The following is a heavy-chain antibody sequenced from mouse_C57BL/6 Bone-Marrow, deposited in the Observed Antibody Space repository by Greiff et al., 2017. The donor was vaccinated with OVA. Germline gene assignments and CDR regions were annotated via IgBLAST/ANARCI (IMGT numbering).Heavy chain of an antibody. CDR2: ISDGGSYT. CDR3: ARKLYYGSSLDY. CDR1: GFTFSSYA. V-gene: IGHV5-4*03. J-gene: IGHJ2*01. Sequence: EVKVVESGGGLVKPGGSLKLSCAASGFTFSSYAMSWVRQTPEKRLEWVATISDGGSYTYYPDNVKGRFTISRDNAKNNLYLQMSHLKSEDTAMYYCARKLYYGSSLDYWGQGTTLTVSS. D-gene: IGHD1-1*01.